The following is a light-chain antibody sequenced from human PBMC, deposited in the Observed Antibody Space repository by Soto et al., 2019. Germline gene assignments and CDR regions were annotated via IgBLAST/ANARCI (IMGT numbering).Light chain of an antibody. Sequence: IQMTQSPSSLSASVGDRVTITCRASQSISSYLAWYQQKPGKAPELLIYTASTLQSGVPSRFSGSGSGTDFTLTISCLQSEDFATYYCQQYYSFPLTFGGGTKVDIK. J-gene: IGKJ4*01. V-gene: IGKV1D-8*01. CDR3: QQYYSFPLT. CDR1: QSISSY. CDR2: TAS.